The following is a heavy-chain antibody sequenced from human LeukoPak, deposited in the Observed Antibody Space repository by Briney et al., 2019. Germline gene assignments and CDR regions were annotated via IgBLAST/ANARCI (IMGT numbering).Heavy chain of an antibody. V-gene: IGHV3-21*01. J-gene: IGHJ4*02. Sequence: KPGGSLRLSCAASGFTFSSYSMNWVRQAPGKRLEWVSSISSSSSYIYYADSVKGRFTISRDNAKNSLYLQMNSLRAEDTAVYYCAREGRNYYDSSGYYPWWGQGTLVTVSS. CDR3: AREGRNYYDSSGYYPW. CDR1: GFTFSSYS. D-gene: IGHD3-22*01. CDR2: ISSSSSYI.